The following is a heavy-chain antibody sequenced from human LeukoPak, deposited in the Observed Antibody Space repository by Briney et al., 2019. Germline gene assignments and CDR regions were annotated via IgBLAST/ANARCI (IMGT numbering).Heavy chain of an antibody. D-gene: IGHD2-8*01. Sequence: GASVKVSCKASGYTFTGYYMHWVRQAPGQGLEWMGWINPNSGGTNYAQKFQGRVTMTRDTSISTAYMELSRLRSDDTAVYYCARENYCTNGVCYDDPFANGYYMDVWGKGTTVTVSS. J-gene: IGHJ6*03. CDR2: INPNSGGT. CDR3: ARENYCTNGVCYDDPFANGYYMDV. CDR1: GYTFTGYY. V-gene: IGHV1-2*02.